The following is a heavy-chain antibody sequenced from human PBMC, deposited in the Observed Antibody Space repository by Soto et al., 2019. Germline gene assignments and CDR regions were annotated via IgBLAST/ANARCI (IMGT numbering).Heavy chain of an antibody. D-gene: IGHD6-19*01. CDR3: AKGGRQWLVTSDFNY. J-gene: IGHJ4*02. Sequence: VQLVESGGGVVQPGRSLRLSCAASGFTFSDYAMHWVRQAPGKGLEWVAVVSHDGRNTHYADSVKGRFTISRDSSKNTGSLEMTSRGAEDTAVYYCAKGGRQWLVTSDFNYWGQGALVTVSS. CDR2: VSHDGRNT. CDR1: GFTFSDYA. V-gene: IGHV3-30*18.